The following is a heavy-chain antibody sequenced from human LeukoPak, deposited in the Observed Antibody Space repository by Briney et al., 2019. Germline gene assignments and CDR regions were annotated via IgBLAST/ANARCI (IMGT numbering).Heavy chain of an antibody. CDR3: ARDLYSSGWGYFDY. V-gene: IGHV4-34*01. D-gene: IGHD6-19*01. Sequence: SETLSLTCAVYGGSFSGYYWSWIRQPPGKGLEWIGEINHSGSTNYNPSLKSRVTISVDTSKNQFSLKLSSVTAADTAVYYCARDLYSSGWGYFDYWGQGTLVTVSS. J-gene: IGHJ4*02. CDR1: GGSFSGYY. CDR2: INHSGST.